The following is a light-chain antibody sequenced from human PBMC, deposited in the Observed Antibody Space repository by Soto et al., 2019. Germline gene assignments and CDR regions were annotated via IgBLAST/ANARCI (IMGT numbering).Light chain of an antibody. CDR3: LQSHSIPGA. Sequence: DIQMTQSPSSLSASVGDRVTITCRASQSISSYLNWYQQKPGKAPKLLIYAASSLQTGVPSRFSAGNSRTDPSLAISTLPREHFQASYSLQSHSIPGAFGQPTKVDIK. CDR1: QSISSY. V-gene: IGKV1-39*01. J-gene: IGKJ1*01. CDR2: AAS.